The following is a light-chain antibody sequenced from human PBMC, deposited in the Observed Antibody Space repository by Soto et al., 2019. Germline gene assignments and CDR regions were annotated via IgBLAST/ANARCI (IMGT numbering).Light chain of an antibody. J-gene: IGKJ1*01. CDR2: DAS. V-gene: IGKV3-11*01. CDR3: QQFGTSVQT. CDR1: QSVTNS. Sequence: EIVLTQSPVTLSLSPGERATLSCRASQSVTNSLAWYQQKPGQAPRLLVYDASNRATGIPTRFSGSGSGTDFTPTISRLEPEDSAVYYCQQFGTSVQTFGQGTKVDIK.